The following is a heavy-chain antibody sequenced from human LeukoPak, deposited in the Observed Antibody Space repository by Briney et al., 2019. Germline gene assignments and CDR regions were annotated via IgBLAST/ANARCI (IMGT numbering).Heavy chain of an antibody. V-gene: IGHV3-48*03. CDR3: AELGITMIGGV. J-gene: IGHJ6*04. CDR2: ISSGGSTI. D-gene: IGHD3-10*02. CDR1: GFTFSSYE. Sequence: PGGSLRLSCAASGFTFSSYEMNWVRQAPGKGLEWVSYISSGGSTIYYADSVRGRFTISRDNAKNSLYLQMNSLRAEDTAVYYCAELGITMIGGVWGKGTAVTISS.